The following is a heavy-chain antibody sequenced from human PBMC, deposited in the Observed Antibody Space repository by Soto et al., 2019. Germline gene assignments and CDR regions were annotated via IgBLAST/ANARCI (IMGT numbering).Heavy chain of an antibody. D-gene: IGHD3-9*01. V-gene: IGHV4-39*01. CDR2: SYYSGTT. CDR3: TRRYNCNDNYFDP. CDR1: GASISVHSYY. J-gene: IGHJ5*02. Sequence: SETLSLTGTVSGASISVHSYYWSWIRQPPGKGLEWIGRSYYSGTTYFNPSLTSRATISVDTSKTQFSLRLTSVTAADPAIYYCTRRYNCNDNYFDPWGPGALVTVSS.